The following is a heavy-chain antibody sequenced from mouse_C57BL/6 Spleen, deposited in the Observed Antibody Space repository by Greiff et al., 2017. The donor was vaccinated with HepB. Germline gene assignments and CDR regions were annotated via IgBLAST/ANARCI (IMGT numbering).Heavy chain of an antibody. CDR2: IDPETGGT. D-gene: IGHD4-1*01. J-gene: IGHJ1*03. V-gene: IGHV1-15*01. Sequence: VQLQESGAELVRPGASVTLSCKASGYTFTDYEMHWVKQTPVHGLEWIGAIDPETGGTAYNQKFKGKAILTADKSSSTAYMELRSLTSEDSAVYYCTRSRLGWFFDVGGTGTTVTVSS. CDR3: TRSRLGWFFDV. CDR1: GYTFTDYE.